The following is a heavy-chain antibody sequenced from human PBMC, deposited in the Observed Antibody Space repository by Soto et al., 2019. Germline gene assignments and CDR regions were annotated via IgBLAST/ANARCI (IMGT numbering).Heavy chain of an antibody. J-gene: IGHJ6*02. Sequence: EVQVLESGGGLVQPGGSLRLSCAGSGFTFSNFALTWVRQAPGKGLEWVSTTRGNGEHTYYADSVKGRFTVSRDNSKKSFFLEMTSRVAEDTAVYYCAKDSKSVALSAARVSGMAVWGQVTTVTVSS. CDR3: AKDSKSVALSAARVSGMAV. D-gene: IGHD2-15*01. V-gene: IGHV3-23*01. CDR1: GFTFSNFA. CDR2: TRGNGEHT.